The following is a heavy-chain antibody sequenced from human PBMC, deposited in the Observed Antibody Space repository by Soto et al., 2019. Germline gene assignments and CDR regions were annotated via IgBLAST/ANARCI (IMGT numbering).Heavy chain of an antibody. CDR1: GGPMDHW. CDR3: MKNGRYSLEN. D-gene: IGHD2-8*01. Sequence: SETLSLTCTVSGGPMDHWWSWVRQPPGRGLEWIGEIYHSGGTHYNPSLKSRVTISVDKSKNQFSLMLTSMAAADTAVYYCMKNGRYSLENWGQGTLVTVSS. CDR2: IYHSGGT. V-gene: IGHV4-4*02. J-gene: IGHJ4*02.